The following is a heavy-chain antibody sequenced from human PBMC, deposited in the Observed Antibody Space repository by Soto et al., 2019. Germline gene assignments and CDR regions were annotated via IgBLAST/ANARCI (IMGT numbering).Heavy chain of an antibody. CDR3: ARPGVAYDAFDI. CDR2: INSGNGDT. V-gene: IGHV1-3*04. CDR1: GSTLTMYA. Sequence: PSVKVSFKASGSTLTMYAMHWVRQAPGQRLEWMGWINSGNGDTIYSQKFQGRVTLTRDTSASTAYMALSSLRSEDTAVYYCARPGVAYDAFDIWGQGTMVTVSS. J-gene: IGHJ3*02. D-gene: IGHD3-3*01.